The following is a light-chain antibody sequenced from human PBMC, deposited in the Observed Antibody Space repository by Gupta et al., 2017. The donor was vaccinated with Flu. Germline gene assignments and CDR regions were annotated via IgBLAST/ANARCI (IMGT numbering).Light chain of an antibody. V-gene: IGLV3-27*01. CDR1: LLATKY. J-gene: IGLJ3*02. Sequence: SFELTQPSSVSVSPGQTARITCSGDLLATKYARWFQQKPGQAPLMVIHKDKERPSGIPERFSGSSSGTTATLTISGAQVDDEADYYCYSAADSNLRVFGGGTKLTVL. CDR2: KDK. CDR3: YSAADSNLRV.